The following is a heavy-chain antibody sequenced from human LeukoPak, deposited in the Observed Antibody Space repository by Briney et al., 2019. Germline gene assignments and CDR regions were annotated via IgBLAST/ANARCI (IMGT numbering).Heavy chain of an antibody. D-gene: IGHD3-16*02. J-gene: IGHJ4*02. Sequence: PSETLSLTCAVYGGSFSGYYWSWIRQPPGKGLEWIGEINHSGSTNYNPSLKSRVTISVDTSKNQFSLKLSSVTAADTAVYYCARGRAAPYYDYIWGSYRPHFDYWGQGTLVTVSS. CDR3: ARGRAAPYYDYIWGSYRPHFDY. V-gene: IGHV4-34*01. CDR2: INHSGST. CDR1: GGSFSGYY.